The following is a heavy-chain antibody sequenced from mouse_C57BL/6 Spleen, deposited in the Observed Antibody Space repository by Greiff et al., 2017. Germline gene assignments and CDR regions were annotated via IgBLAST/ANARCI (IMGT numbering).Heavy chain of an antibody. J-gene: IGHJ2*01. CDR1: GYTFTSYW. V-gene: IGHV1-69*01. Sequence: QVQLQQSGAELVMPGASVKLSCKASGYTFTSYWMHWVKQRPGQGLEWIGEIDPSDSYTNYNQKFKGKSTLTVDKSSSTAYMQLSSLTSEDSAVYYCARGTVVGPYYFDYWGQGTTLTVSS. CDR3: ARGTVVGPYYFDY. CDR2: IDPSDSYT. D-gene: IGHD1-1*01.